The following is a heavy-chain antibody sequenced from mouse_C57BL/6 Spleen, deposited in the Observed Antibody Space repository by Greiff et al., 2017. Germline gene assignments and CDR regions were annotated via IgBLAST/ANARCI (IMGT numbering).Heavy chain of an antibody. V-gene: IGHV5-6*01. CDR3: ASSLYDGYYPWFAY. Sequence: EVHLVESGGDLVRPGGSLKLSCAASGFTFSSYGMSWVRQTPDKRLEWVATISSGGSYTYFPDSVKGRFTISRDNAKNTLYLQMSSLKSEDTAMYYCASSLYDGYYPWFAYWGQGTLVTVSA. J-gene: IGHJ3*01. D-gene: IGHD2-3*01. CDR2: ISSGGSYT. CDR1: GFTFSSYG.